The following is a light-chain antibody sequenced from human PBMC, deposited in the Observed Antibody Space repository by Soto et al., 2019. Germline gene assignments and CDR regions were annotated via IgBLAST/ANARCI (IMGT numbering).Light chain of an antibody. CDR3: QQFDDFPT. Sequence: DIQMTQSPSSLSASVGDRVTITCQASQDINKYLNWYQQKPGKAPVLLICDASSLETGVPSRFSGSGSGTDFTFTINNLQPEDVATYYCQQFDDFPTFGGGTKVEI. V-gene: IGKV1-33*01. CDR2: DAS. CDR1: QDINKY. J-gene: IGKJ4*01.